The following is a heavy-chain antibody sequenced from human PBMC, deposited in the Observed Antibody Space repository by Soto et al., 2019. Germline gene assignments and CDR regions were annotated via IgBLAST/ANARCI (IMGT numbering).Heavy chain of an antibody. CDR3: SAYCSSSNCRAGDDY. V-gene: IGHV1-69*06. CDR1: GCIFTNYA. Sequence: QVVQSGPEVRQPGSSVKVSCKPSGCIFTNYAFTWVRQAPGQRLEWMGGTIPLFGTANYAQKFQGRVTITADKSTTTVYLEVNSLRSEDTALYYCSAYCSSSNCRAGDDYWGHGTLVTVSS. J-gene: IGHJ4*01. D-gene: IGHD2-2*01. CDR2: TIPLFGTA.